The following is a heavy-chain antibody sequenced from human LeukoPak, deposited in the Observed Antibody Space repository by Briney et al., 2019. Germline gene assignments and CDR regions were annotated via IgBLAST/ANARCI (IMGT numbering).Heavy chain of an antibody. CDR2: IKQDSSEE. Sequence: GGSLRLSCVASGFKFNNYWMNWVRQAPGKGLEWVANIKQDSSEEHYVDSVRGRFTISRDNAKNSLYLQMNSLRVEDTAVYYCAKGDNGALHFWGRGTMVTVSS. CDR3: AKGDNGALHF. CDR1: GFKFNNYW. J-gene: IGHJ3*01. V-gene: IGHV3-7*01. D-gene: IGHD2-8*01.